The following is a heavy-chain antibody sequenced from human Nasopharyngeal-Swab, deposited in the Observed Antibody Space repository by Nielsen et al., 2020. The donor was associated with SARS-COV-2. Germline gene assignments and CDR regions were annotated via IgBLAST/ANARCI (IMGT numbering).Heavy chain of an antibody. CDR2: ISAYNGNT. CDR1: GYTFTSYG. D-gene: IGHD5-12*01. J-gene: IGHJ6*02. Sequence: ASVKVSCKASGYTFTSYGISWVRQAPGQGLEWMGWISAYNGNTNYAQKLQGRVTMTTDTSTSTAYMELRSLRSDDTAVYYCARDIVFSGYDLTAYSHYGMDVWGQGTTVTVSS. V-gene: IGHV1-18*01. CDR3: ARDIVFSGYDLTAYSHYGMDV.